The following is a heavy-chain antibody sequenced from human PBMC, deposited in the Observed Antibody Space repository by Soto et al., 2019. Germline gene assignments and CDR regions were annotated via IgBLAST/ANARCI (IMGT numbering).Heavy chain of an antibody. D-gene: IGHD3-22*01. CDR3: ARGGYYDSHAEGLGY. CDR2: TSYDGGNE. J-gene: IGHJ4*02. V-gene: IGHV3-30-3*01. CDR1: GFSFSSYA. Sequence: QVQLVESGGDVIQPGRSLRLSCAASGFSFSSYAMHWVRQAPGKGLEWISVTSYDGGNENYADAVKGRFIISRDNSKNTVYLQMNSLRVEDTAVFYCARGGYYDSHAEGLGYWGQGTLVTVSS.